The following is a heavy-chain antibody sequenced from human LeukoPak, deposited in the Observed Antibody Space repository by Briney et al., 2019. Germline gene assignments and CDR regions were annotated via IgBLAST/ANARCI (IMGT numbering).Heavy chain of an antibody. D-gene: IGHD3-10*01. CDR2: ISWNSGTI. Sequence: GGSLRLSCAASGFTFDDYAMHWVRQAPGKGLEWVSGISWNSGTIGYADSVKGRFTISRDSAKNSLFLQMNSLRAEDTALYFCAKGRRLLWLGESGDDAFDIWGQGTMVTVSS. V-gene: IGHV3-9*01. CDR3: AKGRRLLWLGESGDDAFDI. CDR1: GFTFDDYA. J-gene: IGHJ3*02.